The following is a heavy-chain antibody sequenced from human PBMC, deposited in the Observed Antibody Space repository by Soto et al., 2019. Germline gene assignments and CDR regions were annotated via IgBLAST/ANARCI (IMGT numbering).Heavy chain of an antibody. V-gene: IGHV3-23*01. Sequence: PGGSLRLCCAASGFTFSSYAMSWVRQAPGKGLEWVSATSGSGAGTYYADSVKGRFTISRDNSKNTLYLQMNSLRAEDTAVYYCAKCGAGAVGGNYYYSGMDVWGQGTTVTVSS. D-gene: IGHD2-21*01. CDR3: AKCGAGAVGGNYYYSGMDV. CDR1: GFTFSSYA. J-gene: IGHJ6*02. CDR2: TSGSGAGT.